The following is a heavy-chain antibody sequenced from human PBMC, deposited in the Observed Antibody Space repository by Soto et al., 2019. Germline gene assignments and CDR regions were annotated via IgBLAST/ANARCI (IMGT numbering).Heavy chain of an antibody. J-gene: IGHJ4*02. D-gene: IGHD2-15*01. V-gene: IGHV4-59*01. CDR1: GGSISRYY. CDR3: ARHIASQYCSGGSCYGPFDY. CDR2: IYFSGSG. Sequence: PSETLSLTCTVSGGSISRYYWSWIRQPPGKGLEYIGYIYFSGSGNYNPSLKSRLTISLDTSKNQFSLKLSSVTAADTAVYYCARHIASQYCSGGSCYGPFDYWGQGTLVTVS.